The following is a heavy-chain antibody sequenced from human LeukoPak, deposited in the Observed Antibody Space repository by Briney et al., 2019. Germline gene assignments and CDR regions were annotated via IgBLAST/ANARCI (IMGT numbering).Heavy chain of an antibody. Sequence: PGGSLRLSCAASGFTFSSYSMNWVRQAPGKGLEWVSYISSSSSTIYYADSVKGRFTISRDNAKNSLYLQMNSLRAEDTAVYYCARVAVAGPKGGDYWGQGTLVTVPS. CDR1: GFTFSSYS. V-gene: IGHV3-48*04. J-gene: IGHJ4*02. D-gene: IGHD6-19*01. CDR2: ISSSSSTI. CDR3: ARVAVAGPKGGDY.